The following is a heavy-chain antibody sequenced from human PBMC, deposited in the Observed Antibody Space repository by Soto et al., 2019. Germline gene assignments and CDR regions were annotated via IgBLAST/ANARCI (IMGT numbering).Heavy chain of an antibody. CDR2: ISSSGSTI. CDR1: GFTFSSYE. D-gene: IGHD4-17*01. J-gene: IGHJ6*02. CDR3: ARMTTVTTINCYYYYGMDV. Sequence: GGSLRLSCAASGFTFSSYEMNWVRQAPGKGLEWVSYISSSGSTIYYADSVKGRFTISRDNAKNSLYLQMNSLRAEDTAVYYCARMTTVTTINCYYYYGMDVWGQGTTVTVSS. V-gene: IGHV3-48*03.